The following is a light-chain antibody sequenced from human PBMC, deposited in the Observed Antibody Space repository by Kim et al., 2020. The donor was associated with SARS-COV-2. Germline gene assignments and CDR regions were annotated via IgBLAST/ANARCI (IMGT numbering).Light chain of an antibody. V-gene: IGKV1-16*01. CDR3: QQYNTYPLT. Sequence: SVGDRVTITCRACQAINSFLAWFQQKPGKAPTSLIYAASNLQSGVPSRFSGSGSGTDFTLTISSLQPEDFATYYCQQYNTYPLTFGGGTKVEIK. J-gene: IGKJ4*01. CDR1: QAINSF. CDR2: AAS.